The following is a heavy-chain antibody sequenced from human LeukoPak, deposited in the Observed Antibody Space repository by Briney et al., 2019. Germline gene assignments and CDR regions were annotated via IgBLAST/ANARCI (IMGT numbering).Heavy chain of an antibody. J-gene: IGHJ4*02. CDR1: GFTFSSYS. CDR3: ARRAYVWGSYQEEPFDY. CDR2: ISSSSSYI. Sequence: GGSLRLSCAASGFTFSSYSMNWVRQAPGKGLEWVSSISSSSSYIYYADSVKGRFTISRDNAKNSLYLQMNSLRAEDTAVYYCARRAYVWGSYQEEPFDYWGQGTLVTVSS. V-gene: IGHV3-21*01. D-gene: IGHD3-16*02.